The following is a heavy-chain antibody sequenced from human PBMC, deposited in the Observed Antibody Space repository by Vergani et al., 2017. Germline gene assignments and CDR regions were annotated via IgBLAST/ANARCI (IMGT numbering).Heavy chain of an antibody. CDR2: IYPDDSDT. V-gene: IGHV5-51*01. CDR3: ARGPWYYDSSGYYHPFDY. D-gene: IGHD3-22*01. J-gene: IGHJ4*02. Sequence: EVQLVQSGAEVKKPGESLKISCKGSGFSFTTYWIGWVRQMPGKGLEWMGIIYPDDSDTRYSQSFQGQVPISADKSISTAYLQWSSLKASDTAMYYCARGPWYYDSSGYYHPFDYWGQGTLVTVSS. CDR1: GFSFTTYW.